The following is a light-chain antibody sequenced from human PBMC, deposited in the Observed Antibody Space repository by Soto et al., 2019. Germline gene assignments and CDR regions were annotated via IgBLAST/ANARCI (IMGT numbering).Light chain of an antibody. Sequence: QSALTQPPSASGSPGQSVTISCTGTTSDVGSYDYVAWYQQNPGKAPKLIIYDISKRPSGVPDRFSGSKSGNTASLTVSGLQAEDEADYYCSAYAGSNNVVFGGGTKLTVL. J-gene: IGLJ2*01. V-gene: IGLV2-8*01. CDR1: TSDVGSYDY. CDR3: SAYAGSNNVV. CDR2: DIS.